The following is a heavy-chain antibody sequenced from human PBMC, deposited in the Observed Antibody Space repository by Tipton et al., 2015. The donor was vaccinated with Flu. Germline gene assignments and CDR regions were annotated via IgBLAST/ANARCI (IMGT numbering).Heavy chain of an antibody. CDR3: ASSKYDYVWGSYRSLAFDI. CDR1: GYSISSGFY. CDR2: IYHSGST. J-gene: IGHJ3*02. Sequence: TLSLTCTVSGYSISSGFYWGWIRQPPGKGLEWTGNIYHSGSTFYNPSLKSRVTISVDTPKNQFSLKLSSVTAADTAVYYCASSKYDYVWGSYRSLAFDIWGQGTMVTVSS. V-gene: IGHV4-38-2*02. D-gene: IGHD3-16*02.